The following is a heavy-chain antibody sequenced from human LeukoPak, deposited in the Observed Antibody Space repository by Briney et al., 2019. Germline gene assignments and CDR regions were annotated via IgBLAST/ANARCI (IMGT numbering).Heavy chain of an antibody. CDR3: ARDHGKDAPMDV. Sequence: RPGGSLRLSCAASGFNFDEYGMSWVRQAPGKGLEWVSGINWNGGSTGYADSVKGRFIISRDNSKNTLFLQMNSLRAEDTAVYSCARDHGKDAPMDVWGQGTTVTVSS. CDR1: GFNFDEYG. CDR2: INWNGGST. J-gene: IGHJ6*02. V-gene: IGHV3-20*04.